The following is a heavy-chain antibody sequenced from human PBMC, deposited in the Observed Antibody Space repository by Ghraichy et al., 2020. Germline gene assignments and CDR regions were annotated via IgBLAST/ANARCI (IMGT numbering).Heavy chain of an antibody. CDR3: ARDKDPEADYYGSGSYHYYGIDV. V-gene: IGHV3-33*08. CDR2: IWYDGSNK. Sequence: GGSLRLSCAASGFTFSSYGMHWVRQAPGKGLEWVAVIWYDGSNKYYADSVKGRFTISRDNSKNTLYLQMNSLRAEDTAVYYCARDKDPEADYYGSGSYHYYGIDVWGQGTTVTVSS. D-gene: IGHD3-10*01. CDR1: GFTFSSYG. J-gene: IGHJ6*02.